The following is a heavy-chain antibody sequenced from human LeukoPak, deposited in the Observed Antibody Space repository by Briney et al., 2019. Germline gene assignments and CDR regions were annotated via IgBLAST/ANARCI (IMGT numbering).Heavy chain of an antibody. D-gene: IGHD2-2*02. CDR1: GFTFSSYA. CDR2: ISGSGGST. Sequence: GGSLRLSCAASGFTFSSYAMSWVRQAPGKGLEWVSAISGSGGSTYYADSVKSRFTISRDNAKNSLYLQMNSLRAEDTALYYCAKDIGKYQLLYKDYWGQGTLVTVSS. CDR3: AKDIGKYQLLYKDY. V-gene: IGHV3-23*01. J-gene: IGHJ4*02.